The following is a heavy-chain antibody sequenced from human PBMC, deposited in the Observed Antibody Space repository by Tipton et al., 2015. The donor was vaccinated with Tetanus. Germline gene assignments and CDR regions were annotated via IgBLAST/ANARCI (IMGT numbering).Heavy chain of an antibody. CDR1: GYTFTSYD. CDR2: MNPNSGNT. D-gene: IGHD3-9*01. J-gene: IGHJ3*02. V-gene: IGHV1-8*01. Sequence: QLVQSGAEVKKPGASVKVSCKASGYTFTSYDINWVRQATGQGLEWMGWMNPNSGNTGYAQKFQGRVTMTRNTSISTAYMELSSLRSEYTALYYCAARGERYFDWLLTAADEWAFDIWGQGTMVTVSS. CDR3: AARGERYFDWLLTAADEWAFDI.